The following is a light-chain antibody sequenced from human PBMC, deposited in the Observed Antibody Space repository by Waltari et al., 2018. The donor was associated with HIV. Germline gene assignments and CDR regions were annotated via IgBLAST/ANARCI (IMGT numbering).Light chain of an antibody. CDR3: QQYYSSPYT. CDR1: QSVLYRSNNKNH. Sequence: DIVMTQSPDSLAVSLGERATINCKSSQSVLYRSNNKNHLAWYQQKAGQAPKLLIYWASTRESGVPDRFSGSGSGTDFTLTISSLQAEDVAVYYCQQYYSSPYTFGQGAKLDIK. V-gene: IGKV4-1*01. CDR2: WAS. J-gene: IGKJ2*01.